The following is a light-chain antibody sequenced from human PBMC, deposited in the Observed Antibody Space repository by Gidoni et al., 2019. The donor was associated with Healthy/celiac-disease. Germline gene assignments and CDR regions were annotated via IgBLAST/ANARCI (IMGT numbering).Light chain of an antibody. J-gene: IGKJ1*01. Sequence: DIQMTQSPSSLSASVGDRVPITCRASQSISSYLNWYQQKPGKAPKLLIYAASSLQSGVPSRFSGSGSGTDFTLTISSLQPEDFATYYCQQSYSTPWTCGQGTKVEIK. CDR3: QQSYSTPWT. CDR2: AAS. V-gene: IGKV1-39*01. CDR1: QSISSY.